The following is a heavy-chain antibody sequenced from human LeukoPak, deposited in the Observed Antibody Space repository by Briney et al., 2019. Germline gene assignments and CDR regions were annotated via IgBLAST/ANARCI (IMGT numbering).Heavy chain of an antibody. CDR2: IWYDGSNK. J-gene: IGHJ3*02. V-gene: IGHV3-33*08. CDR3: ARTAVVVVAVDAFDI. Sequence: GGSLRLSCAASGFTFSSYAMHWVRQAPGKGLEWVAVIWYDGSNKYYADSVKGRFTISRDNSKNTLYLQMNSLRAEDTAVYYCARTAVVVVAVDAFDIWGQGTVVTVSS. CDR1: GFTFSSYA. D-gene: IGHD2-15*01.